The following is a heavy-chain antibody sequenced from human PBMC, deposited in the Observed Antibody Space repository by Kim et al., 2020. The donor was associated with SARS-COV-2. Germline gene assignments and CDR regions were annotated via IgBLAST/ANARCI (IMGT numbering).Heavy chain of an antibody. CDR3: ASLGVTMFGPTEGFDY. V-gene: IGHV3-21*01. J-gene: IGHJ4*02. Sequence: GGSLRLSCAASGFTFSSYSMNWVRQAPGKGLEWVSSISSSSSYIYYADSVKGRFTISRDNAKNSLYLQMNSLRAEDTAVYYCASLGVTMFGPTEGFDYWGQGTLVTVSS. CDR2: ISSSSSYI. D-gene: IGHD3-10*02. CDR1: GFTFSSYS.